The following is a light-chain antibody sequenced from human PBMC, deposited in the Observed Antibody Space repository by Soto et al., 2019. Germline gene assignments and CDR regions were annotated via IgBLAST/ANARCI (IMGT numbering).Light chain of an antibody. CDR1: QSVSSN. V-gene: IGKV3-15*01. Sequence: EIVMTQSPATLSVSPGERATLSCRASQSVSSNLAWYQQKPGQAPRLLFYGASTMATGIPARFSGSGSGTEFTLTISSLQSEEFAVYYCQQYDNWPPYTFGQGTKLQIK. J-gene: IGKJ2*01. CDR3: QQYDNWPPYT. CDR2: GAS.